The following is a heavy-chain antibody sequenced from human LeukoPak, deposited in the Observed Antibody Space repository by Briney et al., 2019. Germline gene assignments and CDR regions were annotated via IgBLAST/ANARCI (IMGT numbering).Heavy chain of an antibody. CDR3: ATHTGGNNYWWFDI. J-gene: IGHJ5*02. D-gene: IGHD5-24*01. CDR1: GGAFSNYP. V-gene: IGHV1-69*13. Sequence: SVKASCKASGGAFSNYPIIGVSPGPGRGLEWLGGIIPIYGTANYALMFQGRITLTAHESTATAYMELRSLTSDDTAMYFCATHTGGNNYWWFDIWGQGTLVSVSS. CDR2: IIPIYGTA.